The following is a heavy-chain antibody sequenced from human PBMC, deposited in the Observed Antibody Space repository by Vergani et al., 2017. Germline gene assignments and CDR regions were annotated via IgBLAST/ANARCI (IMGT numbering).Heavy chain of an antibody. Sequence: QVQLVQSGVEVKKPGASVKVSCKASGYTFTSYDINWVRQATGQGLEWRGWMNPNSGNTGYAQKFQGRVTMTRNTSISTAYMELSSLRSEDTAVYYCARDGRVSYYDRSGYYYLDWGQGTLVTVSS. CDR1: GYTFTSYD. CDR2: MNPNSGNT. V-gene: IGHV1-8*01. CDR3: ARDGRVSYYDRSGYYYLD. J-gene: IGHJ4*02. D-gene: IGHD3-22*01.